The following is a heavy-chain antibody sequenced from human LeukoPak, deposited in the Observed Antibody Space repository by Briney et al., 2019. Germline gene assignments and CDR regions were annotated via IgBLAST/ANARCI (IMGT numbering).Heavy chain of an antibody. CDR2: IYYSGST. V-gene: IGHV4-39*01. Sequence: SETLSLTCTVSGGSISSSSYYWGWIRQPPGKGLEWIGSIYYSGSTYYNPSLKSRVTISVDTSKTQFSLKLSSVTAADTAVYFCARPDYYDSSGYYYDAFDIWGQGTMVTVSS. CDR1: GGSISSSSYY. CDR3: ARPDYYDSSGYYYDAFDI. D-gene: IGHD3-22*01. J-gene: IGHJ3*02.